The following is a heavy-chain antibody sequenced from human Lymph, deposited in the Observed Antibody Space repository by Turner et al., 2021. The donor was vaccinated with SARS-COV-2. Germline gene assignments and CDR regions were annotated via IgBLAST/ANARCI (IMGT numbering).Heavy chain of an antibody. Sequence: EVQLVQSGAEVKKPGESLRISCKGSGYRFTSSWISWVRQMPGKGLEWMGRIEPSDSYTNYSPSFQGHVTISADKSISTAYLQWSSLKASDTAMYYCARHLSDYYDSIGYYHNEIYYFDYWGQGTLVTVSS. CDR1: GYRFTSSW. CDR3: ARHLSDYYDSIGYYHNEIYYFDY. V-gene: IGHV5-10-1*03. D-gene: IGHD3-22*01. CDR2: IEPSDSYT. J-gene: IGHJ4*02.